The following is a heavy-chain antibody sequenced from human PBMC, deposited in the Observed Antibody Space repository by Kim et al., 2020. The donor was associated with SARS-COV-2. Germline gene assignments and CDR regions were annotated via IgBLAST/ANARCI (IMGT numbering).Heavy chain of an antibody. D-gene: IGHD5-12*01. CDR2: IWHDGSND. CDR3: ARSWGGHTGHHYAH. J-gene: IGHJ1*01. Sequence: GGSLRLSCVGSRFTFSSYGMHWVRQAPGQGLRWVASIWHDGSNDRYADSVEGRFTVSRDNSKNTLYLQMNGLRAEDTAVYFCARSWGGHTGHHYAHWGQG. CDR1: RFTFSSYG. V-gene: IGHV3-33*01.